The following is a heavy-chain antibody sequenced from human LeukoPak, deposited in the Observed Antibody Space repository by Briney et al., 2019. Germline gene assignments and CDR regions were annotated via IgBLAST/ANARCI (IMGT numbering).Heavy chain of an antibody. CDR2: TYYRSQWHN. Sequence: SQTLSLTCAISGDSVSNNNYAWNWIRQSPSRGLEWLGRTYYRSQWHNDYARSVMSRISVDPGTSKNQFSLHLDSVTPDDTAVYYCSGGYSFDVWGQGTMVTVSS. D-gene: IGHD2-15*01. J-gene: IGHJ3*01. V-gene: IGHV6-1*01. CDR3: SGGYSFDV. CDR1: GDSVSNNNYA.